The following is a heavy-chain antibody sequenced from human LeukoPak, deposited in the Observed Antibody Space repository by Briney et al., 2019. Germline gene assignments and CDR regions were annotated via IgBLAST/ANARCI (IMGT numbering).Heavy chain of an antibody. Sequence: GGSLRLSCAASGFTFSSYGMHWVRQAPGKGLEWVAVIWYDGSNKYYADSVMGRFTISRDNSKNTLYLQMNSLRAEDTAVYYCARDGSPPGGLNWFDPWGQGTLVTVSS. J-gene: IGHJ5*02. D-gene: IGHD3-16*01. V-gene: IGHV3-33*01. CDR2: IWYDGSNK. CDR1: GFTFSSYG. CDR3: ARDGSPPGGLNWFDP.